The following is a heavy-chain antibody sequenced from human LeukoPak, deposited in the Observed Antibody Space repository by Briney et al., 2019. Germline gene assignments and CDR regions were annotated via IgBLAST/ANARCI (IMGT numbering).Heavy chain of an antibody. CDR2: ISYSGRS. V-gene: IGHV4-39*07. D-gene: IGHD6-13*01. CDR1: GGSISSSTDY. Sequence: SETLSLTCTVSGGSISSSTDYWGWIRQPPGKGLEWIGSISYSGRSYYNPSLKSRVTISVDKSKNQFSLKLSSVTAADTAVYYCARGEQQLVKPYNWFDPWGQGTLVTVSS. J-gene: IGHJ5*02. CDR3: ARGEQQLVKPYNWFDP.